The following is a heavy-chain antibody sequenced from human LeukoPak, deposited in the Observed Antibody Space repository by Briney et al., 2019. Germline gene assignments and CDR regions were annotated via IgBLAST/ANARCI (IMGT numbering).Heavy chain of an antibody. CDR1: GGTFSSYA. CDR2: IIPIFGTA. CDR3: ARVVLGGSYPLDNWFDP. D-gene: IGHD1-26*01. Sequence: GASVKVSCKASGGTFSSYAISWVRQAPGQGLEWMGGIIPIFGTANYAQKFQGRVTITADESTSTAYMELRSLRFDDTAVYYCARVVLGGSYPLDNWFDPWGQGTLVTVSS. V-gene: IGHV1-69*13. J-gene: IGHJ5*02.